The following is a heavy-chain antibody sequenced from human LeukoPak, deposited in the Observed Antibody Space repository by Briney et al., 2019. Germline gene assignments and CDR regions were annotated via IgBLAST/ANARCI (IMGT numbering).Heavy chain of an antibody. J-gene: IGHJ4*02. V-gene: IGHV1-8*01. D-gene: IGHD6-13*01. Sequence: ASVKVSCKASGYTFTSSDINWVRQAAGQGLEWMGWINPNSGRTGYAQKFQGRATMTANTSISTAYMELSSLRFDDTAAYYCARGRSGLAAAGTYDYWGQGTLITVSS. CDR1: GYTFTSSD. CDR2: INPNSGRT. CDR3: ARGRSGLAAAGTYDY.